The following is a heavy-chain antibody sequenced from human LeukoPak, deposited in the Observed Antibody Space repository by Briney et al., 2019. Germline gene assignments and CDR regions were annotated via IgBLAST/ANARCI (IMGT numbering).Heavy chain of an antibody. V-gene: IGHV3-30*02. J-gene: IGHJ4*02. CDR1: GFSFSSYG. CDR2: IRSDGSNK. CDR3: ARVRSAAAGPLDY. Sequence: GGSLRLSCAGSGFSFSSYGMHWVRQAPGKGLEWMAFIRSDGSNKYYADSVKGRFTISRDNSKNTLYLQMNSLRADDTAVYHCARVRSAAAGPLDYWGQGTLVTVSS. D-gene: IGHD6-13*01.